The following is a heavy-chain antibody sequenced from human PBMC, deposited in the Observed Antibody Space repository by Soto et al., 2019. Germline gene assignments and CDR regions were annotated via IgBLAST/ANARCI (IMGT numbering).Heavy chain of an antibody. J-gene: IGHJ4*02. D-gene: IGHD5-12*01. CDR3: VREAYIGYGHAIDH. CDR1: GVTISTYD. CDR2: NYHSGTT. V-gene: IGHV4-59*01. Sequence: SETLSLTCAVSGVTISTYDWSWIRQPPGKGLEWIGYNYHSGTTNYNPSLKSRVTISVDTSKNQFSLRLTSVTAADTAIYYCVREAYIGYGHAIDHWGQGTLVTVSS.